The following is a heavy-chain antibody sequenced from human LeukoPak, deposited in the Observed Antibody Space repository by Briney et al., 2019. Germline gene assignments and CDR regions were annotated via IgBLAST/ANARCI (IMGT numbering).Heavy chain of an antibody. D-gene: IGHD1-26*01. CDR1: GFTFSTYW. CDR2: ISSSSTNI. Sequence: PGGSLRLSCTASGFTFSTYWMSWVRQAPGKGLEWVSYISSSSTNIYYTDSVKGRFTISRDNAKNSLYLQMNSLRAEDTAIYYCVRDRGTYRPIDYWGQGTLVTVSS. CDR3: VRDRGTYRPIDY. J-gene: IGHJ4*02. V-gene: IGHV3-21*04.